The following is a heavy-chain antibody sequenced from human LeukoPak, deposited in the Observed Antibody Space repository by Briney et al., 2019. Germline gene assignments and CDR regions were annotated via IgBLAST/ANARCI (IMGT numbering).Heavy chain of an antibody. CDR2: ISYDGSNK. CDR1: GFTFSSYA. D-gene: IGHD3-10*01. V-gene: IGHV3-30*04. J-gene: IGHJ6*03. Sequence: GRSLRLSCAASGFTFSSYAMHWVRQAPGKGLEWVAVISYDGSNKYYADSVKGRFTISRDNSKNTLYLQMNSLRAEDTAVYYCAREAYDSGSFRTDYYYMDVWGKGTTVTISS. CDR3: AREAYDSGSFRTDYYYMDV.